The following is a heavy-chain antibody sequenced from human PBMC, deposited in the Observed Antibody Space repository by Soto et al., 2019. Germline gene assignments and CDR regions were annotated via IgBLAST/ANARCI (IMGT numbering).Heavy chain of an antibody. Sequence: ASVKVSCKASGYTFTGYYMHWVRQAPGQGLEWMGWINPNSGGTNYAQKFQGRVTMTRDTSISTAYMELSRLRSDDTAVYYCARVSSYGYLEYYYYGMDVCGDLTTVTVSS. CDR2: INPNSGGT. CDR1: GYTFTGYY. J-gene: IGHJ6*04. CDR3: ARVSSYGYLEYYYYGMDV. D-gene: IGHD5-18*01. V-gene: IGHV1-2*02.